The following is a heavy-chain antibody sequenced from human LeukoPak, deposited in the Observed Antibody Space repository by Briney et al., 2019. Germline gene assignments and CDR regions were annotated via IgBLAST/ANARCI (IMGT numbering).Heavy chain of an antibody. D-gene: IGHD3-22*01. CDR3: AKGASFYYDSSGDY. J-gene: IGHJ4*02. CDR2: ISGSGGST. Sequence: GGSLRLSCAASGLTFSSYAMSWVRQAPGKGLEWVPAISGSGGSTYYADSVKGRFTISRGNSKNTLYLQMNSLRAEDTAVYYCAKGASFYYDSSGDYWGQGTLVTVSS. CDR1: GLTFSSYA. V-gene: IGHV3-23*01.